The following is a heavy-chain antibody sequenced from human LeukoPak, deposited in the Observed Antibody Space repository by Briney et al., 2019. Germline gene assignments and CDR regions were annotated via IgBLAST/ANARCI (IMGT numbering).Heavy chain of an antibody. CDR1: GYSISSGYY. CDR2: IDHGGST. Sequence: SETLSLTCTVSGYSISSGYYWGWIRQSPGKGLEWIVSIDHGGSTYYNPSLRSGVISSVDTSKNHFSLKMSSVTAADTAVYYCARDLASCAGDCYSDGFDYWGQGALVTVSS. CDR3: ARDLASCAGDCYSDGFDY. J-gene: IGHJ4*02. D-gene: IGHD2-21*02. V-gene: IGHV4-38-2*02.